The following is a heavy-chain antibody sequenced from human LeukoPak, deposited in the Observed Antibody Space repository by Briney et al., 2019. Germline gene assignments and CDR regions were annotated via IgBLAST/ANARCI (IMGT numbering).Heavy chain of an antibody. J-gene: IGHJ5*02. CDR2: IYHSGST. CDR3: ARVEWADWFDP. Sequence: PSETLSLTCTVSGYSISSGYYWGWIRQPPGKGLEWIGSIYHSGSTYYNPSLKSRVTISVDTSKNQFSLKLSSVTAADTAVYYCARVEWADWFDPWGQGTLVTVSS. V-gene: IGHV4-38-2*02. CDR1: GYSISSGYY. D-gene: IGHD1-26*01.